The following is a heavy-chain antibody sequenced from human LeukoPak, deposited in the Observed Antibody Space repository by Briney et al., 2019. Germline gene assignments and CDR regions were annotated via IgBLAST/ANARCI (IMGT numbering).Heavy chain of an antibody. D-gene: IGHD6-19*01. CDR2: IRSKAYGGTT. CDR1: GFTFGDYA. CDR3: TRVSSGWYYYYYYMDV. J-gene: IGHJ6*03. Sequence: GGSLRLSCTASGFTFGDYAMSWFRQAPGKGLEWVGFIRSKAYGGTTEYAASVKGRFTVPRDDSKSIAYLQMNSLKTEDTAVYYCTRVSSGWYYYYYYMDVWGKGTTVTVSS. V-gene: IGHV3-49*03.